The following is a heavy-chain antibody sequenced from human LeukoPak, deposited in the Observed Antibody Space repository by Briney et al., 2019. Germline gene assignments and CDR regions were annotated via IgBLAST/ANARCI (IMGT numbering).Heavy chain of an antibody. D-gene: IGHD2-2*01. Sequence: PGGSLRLSCAAAGFTFSSYGMHWVRQAPGNGLEWEAVIWYDGSNKYYADSVKGRFTISRDNSKNTLYLQMNSLRAEDTAVYYCAKDALYCSSTSCYPGYFDYWGQGTLVTVSS. J-gene: IGHJ4*02. V-gene: IGHV3-33*06. CDR1: GFTFSSYG. CDR3: AKDALYCSSTSCYPGYFDY. CDR2: IWYDGSNK.